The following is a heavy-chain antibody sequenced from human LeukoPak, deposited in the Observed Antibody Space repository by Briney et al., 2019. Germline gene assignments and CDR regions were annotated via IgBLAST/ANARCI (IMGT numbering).Heavy chain of an antibody. CDR1: GGSISSGSYY. D-gene: IGHD6-13*01. CDR2: IYTSGST. V-gene: IGHV4-61*02. Sequence: PSQTLSLTCTVSGGSISSGSYYWSWIRQPAGKGLEWIGRIYTSGSTNYNPSLKSRVTISVDTSKNQFSLKLSSVTAADTAVYYCARTAAGTPNYFDYWGQGTLVTVSS. J-gene: IGHJ4*02. CDR3: ARTAAGTPNYFDY.